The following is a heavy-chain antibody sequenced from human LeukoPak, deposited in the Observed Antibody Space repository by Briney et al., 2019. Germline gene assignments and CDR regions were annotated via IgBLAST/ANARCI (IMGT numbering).Heavy chain of an antibody. CDR1: GFTFSSYS. D-gene: IGHD4-17*01. CDR3: ARDHYGDLPGTDYMDV. CDR2: ISSSSSYI. J-gene: IGHJ6*03. Sequence: GGSLRLSCAASGFTFSSYSMNWVRQAPGKGLEWVSSISSSSSYIYYADSVKGRFTISRDNAKNSLYLQMNSLRAEDTAVYYCARDHYGDLPGTDYMDVRGKGTTVTVSS. V-gene: IGHV3-21*01.